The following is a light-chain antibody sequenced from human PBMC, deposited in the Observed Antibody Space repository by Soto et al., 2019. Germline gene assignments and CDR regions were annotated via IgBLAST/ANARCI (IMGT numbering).Light chain of an antibody. CDR2: AAS. J-gene: IGKJ5*01. CDR1: QSISSY. Sequence: DVHMTQSPSSLSASVGYRVNIICRASQSISSYLNWYQQKQGKAPKLLIYAASSLQSGVPSRFSGSGYGTDFNLTIGSLQTEDFAVFYCQQYNQWPITFGQGTRLEI. V-gene: IGKV1-39*01. CDR3: QQYNQWPIT.